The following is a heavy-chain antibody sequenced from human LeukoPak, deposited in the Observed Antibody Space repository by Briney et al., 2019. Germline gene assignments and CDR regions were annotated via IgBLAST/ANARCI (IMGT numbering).Heavy chain of an antibody. CDR3: AKQGFGC. Sequence: PGGSLRLSCAASRLTFSSYVMSWVRQAPGKGLEWVSTISGSADNTNYAEAVKGRFTISRDNSKNTMYLQMNSLRAEDTAVYYCAKQGFGCWGQGTLVTVSS. CDR2: ISGSADNT. CDR1: RLTFSSYV. V-gene: IGHV3-23*01. J-gene: IGHJ4*02.